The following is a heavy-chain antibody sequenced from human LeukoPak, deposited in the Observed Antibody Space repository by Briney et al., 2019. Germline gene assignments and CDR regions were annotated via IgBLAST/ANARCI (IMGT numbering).Heavy chain of an antibody. CDR1: GYTLTGYY. CDR2: INPNSGGT. J-gene: IGHJ4*02. CDR3: ARDPYGSGSYTDGDY. D-gene: IGHD3-10*01. V-gene: IGHV1-2*06. Sequence: AASVKVSCKASGYTLTGYYMHWVRQAPGQGLEWMGRINPNSGGTNYAQKFQGRVTMTRDTSISTAYMELSRLRSDDTAVYYCARDPYGSGSYTDGDYWGQGTLVTVSS.